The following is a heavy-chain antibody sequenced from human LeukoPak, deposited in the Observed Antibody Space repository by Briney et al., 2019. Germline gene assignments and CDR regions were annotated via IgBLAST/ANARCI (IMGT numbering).Heavy chain of an antibody. V-gene: IGHV3-7*01. CDR2: IKQDGSEK. D-gene: IGHD4-17*01. CDR3: AREGPSVTPYY. Sequence: GVSLRLSCAASGFKFSSNWMSWVRQDPGKGLEWVANIKQDGSEKYYVDSVKGRFTISRDNAKNSLYLQMNSLRAEDTAVYYCAREGPSVTPYYWGQGTLVTVSS. CDR1: GFKFSSNW. J-gene: IGHJ4*02.